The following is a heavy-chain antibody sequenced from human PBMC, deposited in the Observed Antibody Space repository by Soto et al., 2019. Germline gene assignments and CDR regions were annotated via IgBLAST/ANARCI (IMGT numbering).Heavy chain of an antibody. J-gene: IGHJ3*02. CDR2: ISPDGSVT. V-gene: IGHV3-74*01. D-gene: IGHD1-26*01. Sequence: EVQLVESGGGLVQPGGSLRLSCAASGYMFSRHWIHWVRQAPGQGPVGVARISPDGSVTNYADFVEGRFTISRDNAKNTLYPHMGSLRAEDTAVYYCARPRSMSSSGFDIWGQGTMVIVSA. CDR1: GYMFSRHW. CDR3: ARPRSMSSSGFDI.